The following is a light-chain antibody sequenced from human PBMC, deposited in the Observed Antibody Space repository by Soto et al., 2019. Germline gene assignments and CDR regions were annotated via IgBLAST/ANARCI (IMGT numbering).Light chain of an antibody. J-gene: IGKJ4*02. CDR2: NAS. CDR3: QQYKNYSLT. CDR1: QSVSSC. V-gene: IGKV1-5*03. Sequence: DIQMTQSPSTLSASVGDRVTITCRASQSVSSCLAWYQQNTGKAPKLLIYNASRLASGVPSRFSGSGSGTEFNLAISSLQPEDFATYYCQQYKNYSLTFGEGTKVDIK.